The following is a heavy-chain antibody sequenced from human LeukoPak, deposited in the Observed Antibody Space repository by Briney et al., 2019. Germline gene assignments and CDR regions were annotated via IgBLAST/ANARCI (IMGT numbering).Heavy chain of an antibody. D-gene: IGHD2-2*01. CDR2: LSGSGADT. CDR1: GFTFSKNA. CDR3: AKDPYGTRYFDY. J-gene: IGHJ4*02. V-gene: IGHV3-23*01. Sequence: GGSLILSCAAYGFTFSKNARSWVRQAPGKGLEWVSSLSGSGADTYYADSVKGRFTISRDNAKNTAYLQMNSLRAEDTAVYYCAKDPYGTRYFDYWGQGTLVTAS.